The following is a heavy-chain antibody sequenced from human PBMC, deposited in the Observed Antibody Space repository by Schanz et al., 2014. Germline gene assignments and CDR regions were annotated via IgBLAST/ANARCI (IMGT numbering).Heavy chain of an antibody. D-gene: IGHD3-9*01. Sequence: QVQLVQSGAEVKKPGASVKVSCKASGYTFTSYGISWVRQAPGQGLEWMGWISAYNGNTKYPQKLQGRVTMTTDTSTSTGYMELRSLRSDDTAVDYCARDAADFYDILTEEDYWGQGTLVTVSS. CDR2: ISAYNGNT. CDR1: GYTFTSYG. V-gene: IGHV1-18*01. J-gene: IGHJ4*02. CDR3: ARDAADFYDILTEEDY.